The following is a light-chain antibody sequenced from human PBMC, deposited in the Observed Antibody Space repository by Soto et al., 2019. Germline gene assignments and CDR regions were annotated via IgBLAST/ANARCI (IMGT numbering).Light chain of an antibody. CDR3: QHRSNWPPMYT. CDR2: DTS. J-gene: IGKJ2*01. CDR1: QSVGGF. Sequence: EIVLTQSPATLSLSPGERATLSCRASQSVGGFLAWYQQKSGQAPRLLIYDTSKRATGIPARFSGSGSGTDFTLTIRILEHEDFAIYHCQHRSNWPPMYTFGQGTKLEIK. V-gene: IGKV3-11*01.